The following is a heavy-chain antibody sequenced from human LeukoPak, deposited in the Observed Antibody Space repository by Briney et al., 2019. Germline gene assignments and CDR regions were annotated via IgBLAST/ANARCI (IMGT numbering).Heavy chain of an antibody. Sequence: GGSLRLSCVVSGFTFSPYTMTWVRQAPGKGLEWVSAISGSGDSTYYADSVKGRFTISRDNPKNTLYLQMNILRAEDTAVYYCSKSLGDIVVVAAAFDSWGQGALVTVSS. CDR2: ISGSGDST. J-gene: IGHJ4*02. CDR1: GFTFSPYT. CDR3: SKSLGDIVVVAAAFDS. V-gene: IGHV3-23*01. D-gene: IGHD2-15*01.